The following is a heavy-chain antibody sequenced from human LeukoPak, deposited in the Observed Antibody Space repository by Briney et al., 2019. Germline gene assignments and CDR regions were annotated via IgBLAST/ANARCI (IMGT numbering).Heavy chain of an antibody. CDR3: ARDWVTIFGVAFYYYYGMDV. J-gene: IGHJ6*02. Sequence: GGSLRLSCAASGFTFSSYWMSWVRQAPGKGPEWVANIKQDGSEKYYVDSVKGRFTISRDNAKNSLYLQMNSLRAEDTAVYYCARDWVTIFGVAFYYYYGMDVWGQGTTVTVSS. CDR2: IKQDGSEK. D-gene: IGHD3-3*01. CDR1: GFTFSSYW. V-gene: IGHV3-7*01.